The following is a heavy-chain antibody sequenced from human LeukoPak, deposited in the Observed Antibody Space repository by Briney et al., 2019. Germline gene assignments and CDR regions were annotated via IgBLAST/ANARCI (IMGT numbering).Heavy chain of an antibody. CDR3: AGIVGVPAAPWAFDI. J-gene: IGHJ3*02. Sequence: GESLKISCKGSGYSFTSYWIGWVRQMPGKGLEWMGIIYPGDSDTRYSPSFQGQVTISADKSISTAYLQWSSLKASDTAMYYCAGIVGVPAAPWAFDIWGQGTMVTVSS. CDR1: GYSFTSYW. V-gene: IGHV5-51*01. CDR2: IYPGDSDT. D-gene: IGHD2-2*01.